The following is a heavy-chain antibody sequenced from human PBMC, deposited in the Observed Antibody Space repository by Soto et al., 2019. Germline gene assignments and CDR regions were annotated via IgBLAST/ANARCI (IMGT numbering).Heavy chain of an antibody. CDR2: ISSTSSYI. Sequence: PGGSLRLSCAASGFSFSSYSMNWVRQAPGKGLEWVSSISSTSSYIYYADSVKGRFTISRDNAKNSLYLQVNSLRAEDTAVYYCARVIAATDTISVWFDPWGQGTLVTVSS. D-gene: IGHD6-13*01. V-gene: IGHV3-21*01. CDR1: GFSFSSYS. CDR3: ARVIAATDTISVWFDP. J-gene: IGHJ5*02.